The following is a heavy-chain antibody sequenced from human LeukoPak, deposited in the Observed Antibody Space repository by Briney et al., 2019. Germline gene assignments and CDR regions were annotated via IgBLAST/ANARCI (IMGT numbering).Heavy chain of an antibody. Sequence: ASVKVSCKASGYTFTGYYMHWVRQAPGQGLEWMGWISAYNGNTNYAQKLQGRVTMTTDTSTSTAYMELRSLRSDDTAVYYCAREGAAADSDYWGQGTLVTVSS. D-gene: IGHD6-13*01. CDR3: AREGAAADSDY. V-gene: IGHV1-18*04. CDR2: ISAYNGNT. CDR1: GYTFTGYY. J-gene: IGHJ4*02.